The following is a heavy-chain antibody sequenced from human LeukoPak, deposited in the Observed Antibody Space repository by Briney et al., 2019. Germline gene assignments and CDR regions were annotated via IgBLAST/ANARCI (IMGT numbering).Heavy chain of an antibody. CDR2: INSDGSST. V-gene: IGHV3-74*01. CDR1: GFTFSSYW. Sequence: GGSLRLSCAASGFTFSSYWMHWVRQAPGKGLVWGSRINSDGSSTSYADSVKGRFTISRDNAKNTLYLQMNSLRAEDTAVYYCAREVLLYDFWSGYFFDYWGQGTLVTVSS. CDR3: AREVLLYDFWSGYFFDY. D-gene: IGHD3-3*01. J-gene: IGHJ4*02.